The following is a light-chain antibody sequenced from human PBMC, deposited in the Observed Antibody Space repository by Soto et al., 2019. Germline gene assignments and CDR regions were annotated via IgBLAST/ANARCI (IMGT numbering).Light chain of an antibody. Sequence: PGERATLSCRASQSVSSRDLAWYQQKPGQAPRLLIYATSSRAAGIPDRCSGSGSGTDFTLTISRLEPEDFAVYYCQQYDNSPGYTFGQGTKLEIK. CDR3: QQYDNSPGYT. CDR1: QSVSSRD. V-gene: IGKV3-20*01. J-gene: IGKJ2*01. CDR2: ATS.